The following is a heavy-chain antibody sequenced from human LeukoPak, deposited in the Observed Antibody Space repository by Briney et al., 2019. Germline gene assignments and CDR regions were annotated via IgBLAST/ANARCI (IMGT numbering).Heavy chain of an antibody. CDR3: ASFLDGYCSSTSCYANKAFDI. CDR1: GGSFSNYY. CDR2: IYYSGST. Sequence: SETLSLTCAVYGGSFSNYYWSWIRQPPGKGLEWIGYIYYSGSTYYNPSLKSRVTISVDTSKNQFSLKLSSVTAADTAVYYCASFLDGYCSSTSCYANKAFDIWGQGTMVTVSS. D-gene: IGHD2-2*01. J-gene: IGHJ3*02. V-gene: IGHV4-59*06.